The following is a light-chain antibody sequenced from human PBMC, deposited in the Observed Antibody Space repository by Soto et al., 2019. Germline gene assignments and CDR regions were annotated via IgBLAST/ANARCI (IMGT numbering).Light chain of an antibody. CDR3: SSYAGRTVYV. J-gene: IGLJ1*01. CDR2: QVT. Sequence: QSALTQPPSASGSPGQSVTISCTGTSSDVGGYSFVSWYQQHPGKAPKLIIYQVTKRPPGVPDRFSGSKSGNTASLTVSGLQAEDEADYYCSSYAGRTVYVFGTGTKLIVL. CDR1: SSDVGGYSF. V-gene: IGLV2-8*01.